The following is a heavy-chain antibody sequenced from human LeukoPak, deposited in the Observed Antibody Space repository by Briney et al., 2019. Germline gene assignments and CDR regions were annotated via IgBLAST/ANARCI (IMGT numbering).Heavy chain of an antibody. V-gene: IGHV1-18*01. CDR3: ARLISWLRFPHFDY. Sequence: GSSVKVSCKASGYTFTSYGISWVRQAPGQGLEWMGWISAYNGNTNYAQKLQGRVTMTTDTSTSTAYMELRSLRSDDTAVYYCARLISWLRFPHFDYWGQGTLVTVSS. CDR1: GYTFTSYG. CDR2: ISAYNGNT. J-gene: IGHJ4*02. D-gene: IGHD5-12*01.